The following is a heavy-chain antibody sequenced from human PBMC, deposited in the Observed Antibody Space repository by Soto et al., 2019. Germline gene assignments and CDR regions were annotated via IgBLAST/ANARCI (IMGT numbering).Heavy chain of an antibody. J-gene: IGHJ4*02. CDR1: GCSISSYY. Sequence: SETLSLTCTFSGCSISSYYWSWIRQPPGKGLEWIGYIYYSGSTNYNPSLKSRVTISVDTSKNQFSLKLSSVTAADTAVYYCARVGTATDAYFDYWGQGTLVTVSS. CDR3: ARVGTATDAYFDY. V-gene: IGHV4-59*01. CDR2: IYYSGST. D-gene: IGHD5-18*01.